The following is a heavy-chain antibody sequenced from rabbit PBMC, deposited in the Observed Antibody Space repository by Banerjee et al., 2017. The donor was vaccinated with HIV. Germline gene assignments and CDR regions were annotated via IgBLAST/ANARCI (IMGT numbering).Heavy chain of an antibody. CDR1: GFSFSSSYW. CDR3: ARDLAGVIGWNFNL. CDR2: IYAGSRSTT. J-gene: IGHJ4*01. V-gene: IGHV1S45*01. D-gene: IGHD4-1*01. Sequence: QEQLEESGGGLVKPEGSLTLTCTASGFSFSSSYWICWVRQAPGKGLEWIACIYAGSRSTTFYASWAKGRFAISKTSSTTVTLQMTSLTAADTATYFCARDLAGVIGWNFNLWGQGTLVTVS.